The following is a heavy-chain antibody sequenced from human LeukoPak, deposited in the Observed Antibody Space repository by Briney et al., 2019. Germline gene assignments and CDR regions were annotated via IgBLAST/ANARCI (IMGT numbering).Heavy chain of an antibody. CDR3: ARDLMGY. J-gene: IGHJ4*02. V-gene: IGHV3-21*01. CDR2: ISSSSTYI. D-gene: IGHD2-8*01. CDR1: GFPFRSFS. Sequence: GGSLRLSCVASGFPFRSFSMNWVRQAPGKGLEWVSSISSSSTYIYYADSVKGRFTVSRDNAKNSLYLQMNSLRDEDTAVYYCARDLMGYWGQGTLVTVSS.